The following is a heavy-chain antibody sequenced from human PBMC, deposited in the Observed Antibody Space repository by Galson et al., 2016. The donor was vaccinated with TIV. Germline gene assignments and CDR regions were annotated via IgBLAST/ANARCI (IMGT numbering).Heavy chain of an antibody. CDR2: ITSSGDTK. J-gene: IGHJ3*02. CDR3: VRGGTYYYDRSGYSDSFNI. Sequence: SLRLSCAYSQFIFSDYEMNWVRQAPGKGLEWISYITSSGDTKHYADSVTGRFTISRDNAKNSLFLQMNSLRVEETAIYYCVRGGTYYYDRSGYSDSFNIWGQGTLVTVSS. CDR1: QFIFSDYE. V-gene: IGHV3-48*03. D-gene: IGHD3-22*01.